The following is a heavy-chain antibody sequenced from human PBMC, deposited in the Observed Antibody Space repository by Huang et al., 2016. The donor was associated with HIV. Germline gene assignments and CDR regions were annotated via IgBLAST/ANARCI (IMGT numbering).Heavy chain of an antibody. V-gene: IGHV4-39*01. Sequence: QLQLQGSGPGLVKPSETLSLTCTVSGGSITSSSYYWGWIRQPPGKGLEWVGSIYYSGSTEFNPSLKRRVTVSVDTSKNQFSLKLSSVTAADTAVYYCARHFSYYDSSGYTPWDAFDIWGQGTMVTVSS. J-gene: IGHJ3*02. D-gene: IGHD3-22*01. CDR1: GGSITSSSYY. CDR3: ARHFSYYDSSGYTPWDAFDI. CDR2: IYYSGST.